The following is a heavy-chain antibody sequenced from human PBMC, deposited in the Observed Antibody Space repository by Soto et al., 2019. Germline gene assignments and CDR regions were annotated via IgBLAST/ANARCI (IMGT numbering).Heavy chain of an antibody. CDR3: AKVGRIAAAGTWFDP. D-gene: IGHD6-13*01. Sequence: KPTETLSLTCTVSVGSVSGYFWSWIRQAPGREPELIAYIHYTGSTYYNPSLKSRVTISIDTSRNQFSLKVRSVNAADTAVYYCAKVGRIAAAGTWFDPWGQGILVT. CDR2: IHYTGST. CDR1: VGSVSGYF. J-gene: IGHJ5*02. V-gene: IGHV4-59*02.